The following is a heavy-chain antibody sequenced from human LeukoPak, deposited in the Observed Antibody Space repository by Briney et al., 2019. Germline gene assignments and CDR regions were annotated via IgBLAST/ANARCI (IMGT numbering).Heavy chain of an antibody. CDR2: IYYSGST. J-gene: IGHJ4*02. V-gene: IGHV4-59*01. CDR1: GGSISSYY. D-gene: IGHD3-10*01. CDR3: ARISGSYYFQFDY. Sequence: PSETLSLTCTVSGGSISSYYWSWIRQPPGKGLEWIGYIYYSGSTNDNPSLKSRVTISVDTSKNQFSLKLSPVTAADTAVYYCARISGSYYFQFDYWGQGTLVTVSS.